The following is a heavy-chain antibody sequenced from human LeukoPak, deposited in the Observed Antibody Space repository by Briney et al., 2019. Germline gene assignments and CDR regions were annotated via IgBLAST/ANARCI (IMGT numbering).Heavy chain of an antibody. CDR3: ARSLVGATTGYDY. J-gene: IGHJ4*02. CDR2: IYDSGST. D-gene: IGHD1-26*01. Sequence: SETLSLTCTVSSGSISSYYWSWIRQPPGKGLEWIGYIYDSGSTNYNPSLKSRVTISVDTSKNQFSLRLSSVTAADTAVYYCARSLVGATTGYDYWGQGTLVTVSS. V-gene: IGHV4-59*01. CDR1: SGSISSYY.